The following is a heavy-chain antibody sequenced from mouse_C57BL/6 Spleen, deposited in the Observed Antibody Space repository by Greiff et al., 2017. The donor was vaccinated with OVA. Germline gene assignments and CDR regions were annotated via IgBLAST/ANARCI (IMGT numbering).Heavy chain of an antibody. CDR2: INPNNGGT. V-gene: IGHV1-18*01. D-gene: IGHD2-2*01. CDR1: GYTFNDYN. Sequence: EVQLQQSGPELVKPGASVKIPCKASGYTFNDYNMDWVKQSHGKSLEWIGDINPNNGGTIYNQKFKGKATLTVDKSSSTAYMELRSLTSEDTAVYYCARRRGYYYGYDWYFDYWGQGTTLTVSS. J-gene: IGHJ2*01. CDR3: ARRRGYYYGYDWYFDY.